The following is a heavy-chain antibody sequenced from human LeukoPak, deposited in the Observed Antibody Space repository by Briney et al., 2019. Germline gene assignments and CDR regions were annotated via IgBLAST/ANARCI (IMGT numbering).Heavy chain of an antibody. Sequence: PGRSLRLSCTASGFTFGDCAMSWVRQAPGKGLEWVGFIRSKAYGGTTEYAASVKGRFTISRDDSKSIAYLQMNSLKTEDTAVYYCTRDALTMVRGVIDFYYYGMDVWGQGTTVTVSS. CDR2: IRSKAYGGTT. V-gene: IGHV3-49*04. CDR1: GFTFGDCA. J-gene: IGHJ6*02. CDR3: TRDALTMVRGVIDFYYYGMDV. D-gene: IGHD3-10*01.